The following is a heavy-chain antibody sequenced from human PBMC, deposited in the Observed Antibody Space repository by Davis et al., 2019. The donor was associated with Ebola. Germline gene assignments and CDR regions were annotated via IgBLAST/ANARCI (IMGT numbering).Heavy chain of an antibody. V-gene: IGHV1-46*01. D-gene: IGHD3-16*01. Sequence: ASVKVSCKASGYTFTSYYMHWVRQAPGQGLEWMGIINPSGGSTSYAQKFQGRVTMTRDTSTSTVYMELSSLRSEDTAVYYCARDREITFGGVILPEDYWGQGTLVTVSS. J-gene: IGHJ4*02. CDR3: ARDREITFGGVILPEDY. CDR1: GYTFTSYY. CDR2: INPSGGST.